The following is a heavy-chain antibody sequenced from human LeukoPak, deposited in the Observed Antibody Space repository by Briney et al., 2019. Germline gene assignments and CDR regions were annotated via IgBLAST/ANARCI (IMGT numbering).Heavy chain of an antibody. CDR2: ISYSGTT. V-gene: IGHV4-39*01. CDR1: GGSISSKNSF. D-gene: IGHD6-19*01. J-gene: IGHJ4*02. CDR3: ARPDSSGVFGN. Sequence: PSETLSLTCTVSGGSISSKNSFWGWIRQPPGKGLEWIASISYSGTTYYNPSLKSRLTISADTPKNQFSLRLSSVTAADTAVYYCARPDSSGVFGNWGQGSLVTVSS.